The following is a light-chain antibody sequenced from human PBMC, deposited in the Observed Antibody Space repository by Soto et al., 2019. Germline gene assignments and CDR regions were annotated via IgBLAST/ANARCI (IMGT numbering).Light chain of an antibody. CDR3: QQYASSRT. CDR1: QSVNNKF. J-gene: IGKJ1*01. V-gene: IGKV3-20*01. CDR2: GAS. Sequence: DIVMTQSPATLSVTDGERETLCCRASQSVNNKFLAWYQQKPGQAPRILMYGASIRATGIPDRFSASGSGTDFTLTISRLEPEDFGVFYCQQYASSRTFGQGTKVDIK.